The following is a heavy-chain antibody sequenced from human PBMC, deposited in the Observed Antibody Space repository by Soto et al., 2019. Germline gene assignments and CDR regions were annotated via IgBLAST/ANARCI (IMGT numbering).Heavy chain of an antibody. CDR3: ARDHSPYSSSSVDY. CDR1: GYAFTSCG. Sequence: GASVKVCCKASGYAFTSCGSSWVRQAPGQGLEWMGWISAYNGNTNYAQKLQGRVTMTTDTSTSTAYMELRSLRSDDTAVYYCARDHSPYSSSSVDYWGQGTLVTVSS. D-gene: IGHD6-6*01. J-gene: IGHJ4*02. CDR2: ISAYNGNT. V-gene: IGHV1-18*01.